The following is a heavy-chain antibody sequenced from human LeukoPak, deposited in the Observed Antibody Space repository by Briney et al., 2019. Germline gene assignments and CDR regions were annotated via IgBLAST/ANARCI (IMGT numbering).Heavy chain of an antibody. J-gene: IGHJ4*02. CDR2: ISAYNGNT. V-gene: IGHV1-18*01. CDR3: ARDSYVVATLRHFDY. D-gene: IGHD5-12*01. CDR1: GYTFTSYG. Sequence: ASVKVSCKASGYTFTSYGISWVRQAPGQGLEWMGWISAYNGNTNYAQKLQGRVTMTTDTSTSTAYMELRSLRSDDTAVYYCARDSYVVATLRHFDYWGQGTLVTVSS.